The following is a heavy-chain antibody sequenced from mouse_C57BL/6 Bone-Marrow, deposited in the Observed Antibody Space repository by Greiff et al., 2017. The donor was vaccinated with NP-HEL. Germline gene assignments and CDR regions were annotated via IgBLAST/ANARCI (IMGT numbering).Heavy chain of an antibody. CDR3: AINYGSSYPPWFAY. J-gene: IGHJ3*01. V-gene: IGHV1-18*01. CDR1: GYTFTDYN. D-gene: IGHD1-1*01. Sequence: VQLQQSGPELVKPGASVKIPCKASGYTFTDYNMDWVKQSHGKSLEWIGDINPNNGGTIYNQKFKGKATLTVDKSSSTAYMELRSLTSEDTAVYYCAINYGSSYPPWFAYWGQGTLVTVSA. CDR2: INPNNGGT.